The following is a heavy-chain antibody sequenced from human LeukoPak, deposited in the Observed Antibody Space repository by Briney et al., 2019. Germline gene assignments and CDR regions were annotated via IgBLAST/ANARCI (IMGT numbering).Heavy chain of an antibody. J-gene: IGHJ3*02. Sequence: PGGSLRLSCAASGFTFSTYGMHWVRQAPGKGLEWVAVISYDGDNKYFADSVKGRFTISRDNSKNTLYLQMNSLRAEDTAVYYCAKDRLLLARGVIDAFDIWGQGTMVTASS. CDR2: ISYDGDNK. D-gene: IGHD3-10*01. CDR3: AKDRLLLARGVIDAFDI. CDR1: GFTFSTYG. V-gene: IGHV3-30*18.